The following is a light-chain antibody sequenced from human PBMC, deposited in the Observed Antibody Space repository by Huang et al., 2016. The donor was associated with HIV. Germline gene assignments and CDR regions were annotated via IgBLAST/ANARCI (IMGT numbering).Light chain of an antibody. CDR1: QNIFKF. CDR2: GAS. Sequence: IQMAQSPPSLSASVGDRVTISCRASQNIFKFLNWYKQKPGKAPKVLIYGASSLHTEVPSRFSCSGSGTDFTLTISNVQPEDVGIYYCQQSYDSPRTSFGGGTRLDLK. J-gene: IGKJ4*01. V-gene: IGKV1-39*01. CDR3: QQSYDSPRTS.